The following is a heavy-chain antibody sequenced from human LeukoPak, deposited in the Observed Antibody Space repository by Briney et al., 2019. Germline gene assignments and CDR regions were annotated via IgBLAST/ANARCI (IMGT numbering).Heavy chain of an antibody. CDR1: GGSISSSSYY. D-gene: IGHD3-3*01. CDR3: ARRDYDFWSGYQYYFDY. J-gene: IGHJ4*02. Sequence: SETLSLTCTVSGGSISSSSYYWGWIRQPPGKGLEWIGSIYYSGSTYYNPSLKSRVTISVDTSKNQFSLKLSSVTAADTAVYYCARRDYDFWSGYQYYFDYWGQGTLVTVSS. CDR2: IYYSGST. V-gene: IGHV4-39*01.